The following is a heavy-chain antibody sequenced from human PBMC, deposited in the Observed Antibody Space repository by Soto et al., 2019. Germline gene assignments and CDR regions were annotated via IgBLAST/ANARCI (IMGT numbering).Heavy chain of an antibody. Sequence: GGSLRLSCAASGFTFSSYAMSWVRQAPGKGLEWVSAISGSGGSTYYADSVKGRFTISRDNSKHTLYLQRNSLRAEDTAVYDCAKDLLNYYDSSGYDAFDIWGQGTMVTVSS. CDR3: AKDLLNYYDSSGYDAFDI. CDR2: ISGSGGST. J-gene: IGHJ3*02. D-gene: IGHD3-22*01. CDR1: GFTFSSYA. V-gene: IGHV3-23*01.